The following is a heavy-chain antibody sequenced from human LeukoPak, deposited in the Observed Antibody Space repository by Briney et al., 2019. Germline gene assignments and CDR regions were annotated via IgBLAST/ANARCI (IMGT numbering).Heavy chain of an antibody. J-gene: IGHJ6*03. Sequence: ASVKVSCKASGYTFTSYGISWVRQAPGQGLEWMGWMNPNSGNTGYAQKFQGRVTMTRNTSISTAYMELSSLRSEDTAVYYCARLCVTMVRDYYYYYMDVWGKGTTVTISS. V-gene: IGHV1-8*02. CDR1: GYTFTSYG. D-gene: IGHD3-10*01. CDR3: ARLCVTMVRDYYYYYMDV. CDR2: MNPNSGNT.